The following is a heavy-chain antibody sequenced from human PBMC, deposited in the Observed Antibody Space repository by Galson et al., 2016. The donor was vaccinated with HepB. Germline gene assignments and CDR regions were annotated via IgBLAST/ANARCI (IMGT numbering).Heavy chain of an antibody. CDR3: SLADYYDSSGNPYYYYLDV. J-gene: IGHJ6*03. CDR1: GGSFSGSY. V-gene: IGHV4-34*01. Sequence: SETLSLTCTVFGGSFSGSYWSWIRQPPGKGLEWIGVINPSGSTNYNPSLKSRVTISVDTSKLQFSLKLSSVTAADTAVYYCSLADYYDSSGNPYYYYLDVWGKGTTVPVSS. CDR2: INPSGST. D-gene: IGHD3-22*01.